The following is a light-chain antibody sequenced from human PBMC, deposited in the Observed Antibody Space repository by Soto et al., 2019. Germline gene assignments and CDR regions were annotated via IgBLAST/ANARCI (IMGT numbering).Light chain of an antibody. Sequence: QSALTQPRSVSGSPGQSVTISCTGTSSDVGGYNYVSWYQQHPGKAPKLMIYDVSKRPSGVPDRFSGSKSGNTASLTISGLQAEDEADYYCSTYINSITFVIFGGGTKLTVL. CDR1: SSDVGGYNY. V-gene: IGLV2-11*01. CDR2: DVS. CDR3: STYINSITFVI. J-gene: IGLJ2*01.